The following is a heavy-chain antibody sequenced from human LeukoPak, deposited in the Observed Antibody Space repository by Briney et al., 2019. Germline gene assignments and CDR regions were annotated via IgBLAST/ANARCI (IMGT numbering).Heavy chain of an antibody. J-gene: IGHJ4*02. CDR3: AKALNGLVDY. Sequence: GRSLRLSCAAPGFTFSDYGMHWVRQAPGKGLEWVAVIWYDGSNKYYADSVKGRFTISRDNSKNTLYLQTNGLRAEDTAVYYCAKALNGLVDYWGQGTLVTVSS. V-gene: IGHV3-33*06. CDR1: GFTFSDYG. CDR2: IWYDGSNK. D-gene: IGHD6-19*01.